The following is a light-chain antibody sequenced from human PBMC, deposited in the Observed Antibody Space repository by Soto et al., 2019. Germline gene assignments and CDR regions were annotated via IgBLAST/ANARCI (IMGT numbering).Light chain of an antibody. J-gene: IGLJ2*01. CDR1: SSNIGSYY. V-gene: IGLV1-47*01. Sequence: QAVVTQPPSASGTPGQRVTISCSGSSSNIGSYYVYWYQHLPGTAPKLLMYRNNQRPSGVPDRFSGSKSGTSASLAISGLRSEDEADYYCAAWDDSLNVVFGGGTKVTVL. CDR2: RNN. CDR3: AAWDDSLNVV.